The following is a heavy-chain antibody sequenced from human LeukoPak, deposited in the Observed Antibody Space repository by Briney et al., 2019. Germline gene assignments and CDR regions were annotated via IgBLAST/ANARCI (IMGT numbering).Heavy chain of an antibody. V-gene: IGHV4-61*02. D-gene: IGHD3-22*01. CDR3: ARETVTMIVDMI. CDR1: GGSISSGGNY. Sequence: SETLSLTCAVSGGSISSGGNYWSWIRQPAGKGLEYIGRIYASGSTNYNPSLKSRVTISVDTSKNQFSLKLSSVTAADTAVYYCARETVTMIVDMIWGQGTLVTVSS. CDR2: IYASGST. J-gene: IGHJ4*02.